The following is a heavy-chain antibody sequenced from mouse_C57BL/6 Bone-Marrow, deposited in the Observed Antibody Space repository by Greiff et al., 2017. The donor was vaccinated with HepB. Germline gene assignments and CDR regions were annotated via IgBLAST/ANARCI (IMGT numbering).Heavy chain of an antibody. CDR1: GYTFTDYY. Sequence: EVQLQQSGPVLVKPGASVKMSCKASGYTFTDYYMNWVKQSHGKSLEWIGVINPYNGGTSYNRKFKGKATLTVDKSSSTAYMELDSLTSEDSAVYYCARLYSNYGGFAYWGQGTLVTVSA. J-gene: IGHJ3*01. V-gene: IGHV1-19*01. CDR3: ARLYSNYGGFAY. CDR2: INPYNGGT. D-gene: IGHD2-5*01.